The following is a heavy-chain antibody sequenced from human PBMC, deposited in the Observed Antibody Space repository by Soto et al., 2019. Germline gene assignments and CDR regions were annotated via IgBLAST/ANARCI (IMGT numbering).Heavy chain of an antibody. CDR3: ARSHSSSWHNFDS. J-gene: IGHJ4*02. D-gene: IGHD6-13*01. Sequence: QVQLVESGGGVVQPGRSLRLSCAASGFTFSSYAMHWVRQAPGKGLEWVAIISYDGSNKYYADSVKGRFTISRDNSKNTLYLQMNSLRAEDTAVYYCARSHSSSWHNFDSWGQGTLVAVSS. V-gene: IGHV3-30-3*01. CDR2: ISYDGSNK. CDR1: GFTFSSYA.